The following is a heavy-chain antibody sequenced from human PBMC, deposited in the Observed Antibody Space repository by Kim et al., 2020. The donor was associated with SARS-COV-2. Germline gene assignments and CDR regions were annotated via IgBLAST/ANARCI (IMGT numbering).Heavy chain of an antibody. J-gene: IGHJ5*02. D-gene: IGHD6-25*01. CDR2: INHSGST. V-gene: IGHV4-34*01. CDR3: ATSKSGHNWFDP. CDR1: GGSFSGYY. Sequence: SETLSLTCAVYGGSFSGYYWSWIRQPPGKGLEWIGEINHSGSTNYNPSLKSRVTISVDTSKNQFSLKLSSVTAADTAVYYCATSKSGHNWFDPWGQRTLVTVSS.